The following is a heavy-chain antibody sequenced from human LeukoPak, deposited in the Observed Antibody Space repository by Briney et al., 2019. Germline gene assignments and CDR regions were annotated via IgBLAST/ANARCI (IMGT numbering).Heavy chain of an antibody. CDR1: GGSFSGYY. Sequence: SETLSLTCAVYGGSFSGYYWSWIRQPPGKRLEWIGEINHSGSTNYNPSLKSRVTISVDTSKNQFSLKLSSVTAADTAAYYCARGPHITIFGAVIPFDYWGQGTLVTVSS. V-gene: IGHV4-34*01. CDR2: INHSGST. D-gene: IGHD3-3*01. J-gene: IGHJ4*02. CDR3: ARGPHITIFGAVIPFDY.